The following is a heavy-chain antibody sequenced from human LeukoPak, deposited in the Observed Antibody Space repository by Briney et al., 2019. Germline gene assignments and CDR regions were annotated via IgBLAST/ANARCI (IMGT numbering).Heavy chain of an antibody. CDR1: GLILSNNG. CDR2: IVGGADAT. CDR3: AKDESYYDFWSGYYRYYFDY. J-gene: IGHJ4*02. Sequence: GGSLRLSCAASGLILSNNGMSWVRQAPGKGLEWVSAIVGGADATYYADSVKGRFTISRDNSKNTLSLQMDSLRVEDTAIYYCAKDESYYDFWSGYYRYYFDYWGQGTLVTVSS. D-gene: IGHD3-3*01. V-gene: IGHV3-23*01.